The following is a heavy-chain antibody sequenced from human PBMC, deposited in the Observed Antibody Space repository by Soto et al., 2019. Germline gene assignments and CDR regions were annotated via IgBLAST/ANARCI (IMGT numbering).Heavy chain of an antibody. D-gene: IGHD6-19*01. CDR2: ISSSSSYI. V-gene: IGHV3-21*01. J-gene: IGHJ6*02. CDR1: GFTFSSYS. CDR3: ARDRGIAVAGYYYYGMDV. Sequence: PGGSLRLSCAASGFTFSSYSMNWVRQAPGKGLEWVSSISSSSSYIYYADSVKGRFTISRDNAKNSLYLQMNSLRAEDTAVYYCARDRGIAVAGYYYYGMDVWGQGTIVTVS.